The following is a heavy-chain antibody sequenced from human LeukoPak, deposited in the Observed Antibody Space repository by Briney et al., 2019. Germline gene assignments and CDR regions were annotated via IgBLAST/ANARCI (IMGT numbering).Heavy chain of an antibody. J-gene: IGHJ4*02. V-gene: IGHV3-23*01. CDR3: AKDDRWLQFCC. CDR1: GFTFSSYE. CDR2: IIPSGHTT. Sequence: PGGSLRLSCAASGFTFSSYEMNWVRQAPGKGLEWVSGIIPSGHTTYYADSVRGRFTISRDNSRNTVYLQMNSLRAEDTAVYYCAKDDRWLQFCCWGQGTLVTVS. D-gene: IGHD5-24*01.